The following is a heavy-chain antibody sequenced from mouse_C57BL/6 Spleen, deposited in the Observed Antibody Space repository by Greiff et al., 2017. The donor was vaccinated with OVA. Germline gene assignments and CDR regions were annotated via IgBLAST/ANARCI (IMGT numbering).Heavy chain of an antibody. Sequence: QVQLQQSGAELVRPGSSVKLSCKASGYTFTSYWMHWVKQRPIQGLEWIGNIDPSDSETHYNQKFKDKATLTVDKSSSTAYMQLSSLTSEDSAVYYCARERKLGVFAYWGQGTLVTVSA. V-gene: IGHV1-52*01. D-gene: IGHD4-1*01. CDR2: IDPSDSET. CDR1: GYTFTSYW. J-gene: IGHJ3*01. CDR3: ARERKLGVFAY.